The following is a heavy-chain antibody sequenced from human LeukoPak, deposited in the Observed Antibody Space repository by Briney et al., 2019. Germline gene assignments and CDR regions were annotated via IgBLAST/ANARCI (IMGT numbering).Heavy chain of an antibody. V-gene: IGHV4-34*01. CDR2: INHSGST. CDR1: GGSFSGYY. J-gene: IGHJ4*02. CDR3: ATGRDPYKTGH. Sequence: SETLSLTCAVYGGSFSGYYWSWIRQPPGKGLEWIGEINHSGSTDYNPSLKSRVTISVDTSKSQFSLKLSSLAAADTAVYYCATGRDPYKTGHWGQGTLVTVSS. D-gene: IGHD5-24*01.